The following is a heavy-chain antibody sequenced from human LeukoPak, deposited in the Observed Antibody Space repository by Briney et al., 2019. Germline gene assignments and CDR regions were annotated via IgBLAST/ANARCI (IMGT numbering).Heavy chain of an antibody. CDR3: AREASHSGYCSSTSCPWY. J-gene: IGHJ4*02. CDR1: GFTFSSYS. V-gene: IGHV3-48*04. Sequence: GGSLRLSCAASGFTFSSYSMNWVRQAPGKGLEWVSYISSSSSTRYYADSVKGRFTISRDNAKNSLYLQMNSLRAEDTAVYYCAREASHSGYCSSTSCPWYWGQGTLVTVSS. CDR2: ISSSSSTR. D-gene: IGHD2-2*01.